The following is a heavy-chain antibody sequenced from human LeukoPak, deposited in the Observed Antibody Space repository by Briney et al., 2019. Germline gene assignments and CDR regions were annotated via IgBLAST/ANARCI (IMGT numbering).Heavy chain of an antibody. CDR2: ICYDGSNK. V-gene: IGHV3-33*03. CDR1: GVTFSSYG. CDR3: ANIYCSGGTGTYFDD. J-gene: IGHJ4*02. D-gene: IGHD2-15*01. Sequence: PGGCLRLSCAASGVTFSSYGMHWVRQAPGKGLGWVAVICYDGSNKYYADSVKGRFTISRDNGKNSLYLQMNSLRAEDTAVYYCANIYCSGGTGTYFDDWGQGTLVTVSS.